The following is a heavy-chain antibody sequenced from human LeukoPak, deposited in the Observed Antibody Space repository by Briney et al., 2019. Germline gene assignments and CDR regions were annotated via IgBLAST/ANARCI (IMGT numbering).Heavy chain of an antibody. CDR2: IGGTGET. V-gene: IGHV3-23*01. CDR1: GFTFSDFA. D-gene: IGHD1-26*01. CDR3: AGDRKSGNFLGEFDH. J-gene: IGHJ5*02. Sequence: GGSLRLSCAASGFTFSDFAMNWVRQAPGKGLEWVSVIGGTGETHSRDSVKGRFTVSRDNSKNTMSLQMNSLRAEDTALYYCAGDRKSGNFLGEFDHWGQGTLVTVSS.